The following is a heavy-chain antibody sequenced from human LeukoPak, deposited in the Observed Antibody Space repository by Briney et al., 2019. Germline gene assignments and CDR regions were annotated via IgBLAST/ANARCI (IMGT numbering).Heavy chain of an antibody. CDR2: IKQDGSEK. J-gene: IGHJ2*01. CDR3: ARVVVVVVVAADYWYFDL. CDR1: GFTFSSYT. Sequence: GGSLRLSCAASGFTFSSYTMNWVRQPPGKGLEWVANIKQDGSEKYYVDSVKGRFTISRDNAKNSLYLQMNSLRAEDTAVYYCARVVVVVVVAADYWYFDLWGRGTLVTVSS. V-gene: IGHV3-7*01. D-gene: IGHD2-15*01.